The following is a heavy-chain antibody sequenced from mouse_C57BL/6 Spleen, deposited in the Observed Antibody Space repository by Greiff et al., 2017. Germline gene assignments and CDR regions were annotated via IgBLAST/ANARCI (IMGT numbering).Heavy chain of an antibody. CDR1: GFSLSTSGMG. CDR3: ARDYYGSRNYAMDY. D-gene: IGHD1-1*01. J-gene: IGHJ4*01. V-gene: IGHV8-12*01. Sequence: QVTLKESGPGILQSSQTLSLTCSFSGFSLSTSGMGVSWIRQPSGKGLEWLAHIYWDDDKRYNPSLKSRLTISKDTSRNQVFLKITSVDTADTATYYCARDYYGSRNYAMDYWGQGTSVTVSS. CDR2: IYWDDDK.